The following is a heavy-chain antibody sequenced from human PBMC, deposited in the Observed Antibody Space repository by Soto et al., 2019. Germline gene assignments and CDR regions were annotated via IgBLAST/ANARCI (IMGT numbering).Heavy chain of an antibody. CDR2: ISGSGDST. V-gene: IGHV3-23*01. CDR1: GFTFSGYA. D-gene: IGHD3-10*01. Sequence: EVQLLESGGGLIQPGGSLRLSCAASGFTFSGYAMSWVRQAPGKGLEWVSGISGSGDSTYYADSVKGRFTISRDNSMNSLYLQLNSLRAEDTAVYFCARSGSVSGTLRFDPWGQGTLVTVSS. J-gene: IGHJ5*02. CDR3: ARSGSVSGTLRFDP.